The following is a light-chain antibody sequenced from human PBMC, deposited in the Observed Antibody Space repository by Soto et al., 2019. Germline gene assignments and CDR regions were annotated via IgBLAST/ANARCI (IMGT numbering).Light chain of an antibody. CDR1: QSVSSTY. Sequence: EIVLTQSPGTLSLFPGERATLSCRASQSVSSTYFAWYRQKPGQPPSLLLYGASTRATGIPARFSGSGSGTDFTLTISSLQSEDFAVYYCHQYNNWPPGTFGQGTKLEIK. CDR2: GAS. CDR3: HQYNNWPPGT. J-gene: IGKJ2*02. V-gene: IGKV3-15*01.